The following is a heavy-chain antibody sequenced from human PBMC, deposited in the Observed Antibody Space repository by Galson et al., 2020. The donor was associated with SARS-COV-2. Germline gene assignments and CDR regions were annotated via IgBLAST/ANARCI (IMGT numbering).Heavy chain of an antibody. Sequence: ASETLSLTCTVSVDFISTGGYYWSWIRQHPGRGLEWIGNINYRGSSYSNPSPESRITISIDTSKNQFFLKVRSVTAADTAIYYCAREPKWGQGTLVTVSS. CDR2: INYRGSS. J-gene: IGHJ4*02. V-gene: IGHV4-31*03. CDR3: AREPK. CDR1: VDFISTGGYY.